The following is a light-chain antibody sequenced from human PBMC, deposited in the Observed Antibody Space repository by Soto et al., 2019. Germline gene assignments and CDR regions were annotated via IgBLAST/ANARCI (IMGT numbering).Light chain of an antibody. CDR2: GAS. CDR1: QSVRSK. J-gene: IGKJ5*01. CDR3: QQYMNWPPIT. V-gene: IGKV3-15*01. Sequence: EVEMTQSPDTLSVSPGETVKISCRASQSVRSKLAWYQQKPGQAPRLFIYGASTRATGIPARFSGSGSGTEFTPTISSLQSEDFAIYYCQQYMNWPPITFGQGTRLEIK.